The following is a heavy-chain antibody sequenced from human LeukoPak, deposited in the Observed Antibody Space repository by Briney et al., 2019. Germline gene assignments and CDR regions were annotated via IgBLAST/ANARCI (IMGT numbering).Heavy chain of an antibody. J-gene: IGHJ4*02. CDR2: IYYSGST. V-gene: IGHV4-39*07. D-gene: IGHD1-26*01. CDR1: GGSISSTTYY. Sequence: PSEILSLTCTVSGGSISSTTYYWGWIRRPPGKGLEWIGTIYYSGSTYYNPSLKSRFTVSVDTSKNQFSLKLSSVTAADTAVYYCARDYGVGARFDSWGQGTLVTVFS. CDR3: ARDYGVGARFDS.